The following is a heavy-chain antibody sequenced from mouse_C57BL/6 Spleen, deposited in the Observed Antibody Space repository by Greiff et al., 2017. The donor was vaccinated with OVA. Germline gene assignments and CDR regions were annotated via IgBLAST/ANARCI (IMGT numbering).Heavy chain of an antibody. J-gene: IGHJ4*01. Sequence: QVQLKEPGAELVKPGASVKLSCKASGYTFTSYWMHWVKQRPGRGLEWIGRIDPNSGGTKYNEKFKSKATLTVDKPSSTAYMQLSSLTSEDSAVYYCAREEGYDYDEGYAMDYWGQGTSVTVSS. CDR2: IDPNSGGT. D-gene: IGHD2-4*01. V-gene: IGHV1-72*01. CDR3: AREEGYDYDEGYAMDY. CDR1: GYTFTSYW.